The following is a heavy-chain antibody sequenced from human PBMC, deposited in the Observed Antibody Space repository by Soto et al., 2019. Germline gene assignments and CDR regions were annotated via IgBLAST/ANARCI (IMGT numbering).Heavy chain of an antibody. J-gene: IGHJ5*02. CDR1: GFTFSSYG. CDR2: ISYDGSNK. Sequence: QVQLVESGGGVVQPGRSLRLSCAASGFTFSSYGMHWVRQAPGKGLEWVAVISYDGSNKYYADSVKGRFTISRDNSKNTLYLQMNSLRAEDTAGYYCAKDKGTMVRGAMYNWFDPWGQGTLVTVSS. CDR3: AKDKGTMVRGAMYNWFDP. D-gene: IGHD3-10*01. V-gene: IGHV3-30*18.